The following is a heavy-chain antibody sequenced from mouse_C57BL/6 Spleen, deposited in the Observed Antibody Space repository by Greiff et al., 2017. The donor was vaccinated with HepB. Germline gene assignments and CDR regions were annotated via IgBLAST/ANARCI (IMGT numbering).Heavy chain of an antibody. D-gene: IGHD2-5*01. J-gene: IGHJ1*03. V-gene: IGHV1-69*01. CDR3: ARGNYYSNPYGYVDV. CDR1: GYTFTSYW. CDR2: IDPSDSYT. Sequence: QVQLQQPGAELVMPGASVKLSCKASGYTFTSYWMHWVKQRPGQGLEWIGEIDPSDSYTNYNQKFKGKSTLTVDKSSSTAYMQLSSLTSEDSAVYYCARGNYYSNPYGYVDVWGTGTTVTVSS.